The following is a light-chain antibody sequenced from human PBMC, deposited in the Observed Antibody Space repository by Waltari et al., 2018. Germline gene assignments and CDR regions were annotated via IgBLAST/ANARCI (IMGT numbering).Light chain of an antibody. Sequence: QSLLTQSPSASGTPGPRVSISCSGRSPTIGNNHVYWYQHFPGTAPRLLIYDSDRRPSGVPERFSASKSGTSASLAISGLRSEDEADYYCAAWDDSRSVVFGGGTRLTVL. CDR2: DSD. V-gene: IGLV1-47*01. J-gene: IGLJ2*01. CDR1: SPTIGNNH. CDR3: AAWDDSRSVV.